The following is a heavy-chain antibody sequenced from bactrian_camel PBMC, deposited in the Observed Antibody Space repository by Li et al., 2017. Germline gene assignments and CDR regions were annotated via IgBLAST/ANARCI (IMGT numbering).Heavy chain of an antibody. CDR2: IGLVDDK. V-gene: IGHV3S1*01. J-gene: IGHJ4*01. Sequence: HVQLVESGGGLVQPGGSLRLSCAASGFTFSIYWMYWARQAPGKGLEWVSAIGLVDDKYYADSVMGRFTISRDNAKNTVYLQMNSLKPEDTAMYYCAADYFWYGGIRKPAPRSTYYWGQGTQVTVS. CDR1: GFTFSIYW. D-gene: IGHD6*01. CDR3: AADYFWYGGIRKPAPRSTYY.